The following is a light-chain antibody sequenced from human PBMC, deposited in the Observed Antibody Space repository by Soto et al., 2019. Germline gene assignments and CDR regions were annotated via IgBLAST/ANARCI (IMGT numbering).Light chain of an antibody. V-gene: IGKV3-15*01. CDR2: GAS. CDR3: QQYVTSPAIT. J-gene: IGKJ5*01. CDR1: HSVRTN. Sequence: EVVMTQSPATLSVSPGERATLSCTASHSVRTNVAWYQHEPGQPPRLLISGASTRATGIAGRFSGSGSGTEFTLAIRRLEPGDFAVYYCQQYVTSPAITFGQGTRLEIK.